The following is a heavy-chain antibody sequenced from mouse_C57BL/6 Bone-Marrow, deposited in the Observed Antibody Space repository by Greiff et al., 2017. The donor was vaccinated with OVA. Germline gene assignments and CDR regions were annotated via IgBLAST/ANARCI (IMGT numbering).Heavy chain of an antibody. Sequence: QVQLQQSGAELARPGASVKLSCKASGYTFTSYGISWVKQRTGQGLEWIGEIYPRSGNTYYNEKFKGKATLTADKSSSTAYMELLSLTSEDSAVYFCARQDYDYDGFADWGQGTLVTVSA. CDR1: GYTFTSYG. CDR2: IYPRSGNT. V-gene: IGHV1-81*01. J-gene: IGHJ3*01. CDR3: ARQDYDYDGFAD. D-gene: IGHD2-4*01.